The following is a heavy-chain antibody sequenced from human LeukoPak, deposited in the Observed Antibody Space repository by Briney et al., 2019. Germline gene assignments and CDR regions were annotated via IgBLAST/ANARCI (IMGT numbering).Heavy chain of an antibody. V-gene: IGHV4-59*01. J-gene: IGHJ3*02. CDR3: ARESRDDFWSGYYGIDI. CDR2: IFDSGST. Sequence: PSETLSLTCTVSGGSISNYFWSWIRQPPGKGLEWIGYIFDSGSTNYNPSLKSRVTISVDTSKNQFSLKLSSVTAADTAVYYCARESRDDFWSGYYGIDIWGQGIMVTVSS. D-gene: IGHD3-3*01. CDR1: GGSISNYF.